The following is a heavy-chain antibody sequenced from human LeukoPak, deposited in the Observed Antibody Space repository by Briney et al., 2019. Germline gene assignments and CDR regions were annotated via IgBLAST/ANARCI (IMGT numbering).Heavy chain of an antibody. V-gene: IGHV6-1*01. CDR1: GDSVSSNSVG. Sequence: SQTLSLTCAISGDSVSSNSVGWNWIRQSPSRGLEWLGRTYYRSKWYNDYAVSVKSRITINADTSKNQFSLQLNSVTPEDTAVYYCASGWLLLGFGYWGQGTLVTVSS. J-gene: IGHJ4*02. CDR2: TYYRSKWYN. CDR3: ASGWLLLGFGY. D-gene: IGHD6-19*01.